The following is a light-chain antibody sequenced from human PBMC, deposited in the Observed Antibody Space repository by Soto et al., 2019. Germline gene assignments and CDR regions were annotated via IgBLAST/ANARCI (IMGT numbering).Light chain of an antibody. J-gene: IGKJ4*01. Sequence: DIQMTQSPSSVSASVGDRVTITCRASQGIKNWLAWYQQKPGQAPNLLIYAASSLQSGVPSRFSGRGSGTDFILTISNLQPEDFAVYYCQQRSNWPPLTFGGGTKVEIK. CDR3: QQRSNWPPLT. V-gene: IGKV1-12*01. CDR2: AAS. CDR1: QGIKNW.